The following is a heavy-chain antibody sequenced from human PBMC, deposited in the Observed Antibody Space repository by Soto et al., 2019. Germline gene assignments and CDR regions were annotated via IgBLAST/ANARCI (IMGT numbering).Heavy chain of an antibody. V-gene: IGHV3-48*01. CDR2: ISSTGSAI. Sequence: EVQLVESGGGLVQPGGSLRLSCAASGFTFSTYSMNWVRQAPGKGLEWVSFISSTGSAIFYTDSVKGRFTISRDNAKDSLFLQMNSLRAEDTAVYYCARDGDGVWGQGTTVTVSS. CDR3: ARDGDGV. J-gene: IGHJ6*02. CDR1: GFTFSTYS.